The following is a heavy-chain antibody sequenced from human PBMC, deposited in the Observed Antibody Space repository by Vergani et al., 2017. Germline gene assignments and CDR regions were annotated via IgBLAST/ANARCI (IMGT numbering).Heavy chain of an antibody. Sequence: EVQLLESGGGLVQPGGSLRLSCAASGFTFSSYAMSWVRQAPGQGLEWVSAIRGSGGSTYYADSVEGRFTISRDNSKNTLYLQMTSLRAEDTAVYYCAKSGVVLRFLEWLLYYFDYWGQGTLVTVSS. J-gene: IGHJ4*02. CDR1: GFTFSSYA. CDR2: IRGSGGST. V-gene: IGHV3-23*01. CDR3: AKSGVVLRFLEWLLYYFDY. D-gene: IGHD3-3*01.